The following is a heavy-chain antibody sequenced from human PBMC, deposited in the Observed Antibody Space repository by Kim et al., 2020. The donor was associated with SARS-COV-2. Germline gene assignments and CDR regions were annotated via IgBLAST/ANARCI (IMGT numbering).Heavy chain of an antibody. CDR3: ATDPDGYKYYFDY. D-gene: IGHD5-12*01. CDR1: GSTFSRYG. Sequence: GGSLRLSCAASGSTFSRYGLSWVRQAPGKGLEWVSAISGRGGENNYTESVKGRFIISRDNSKNTLYLQMNSLRAEDTAVYYCATDPDGYKYYFDYWGQVILVTVSS. J-gene: IGHJ4*01. CDR2: ISGRGGEN. V-gene: IGHV3-23*01.